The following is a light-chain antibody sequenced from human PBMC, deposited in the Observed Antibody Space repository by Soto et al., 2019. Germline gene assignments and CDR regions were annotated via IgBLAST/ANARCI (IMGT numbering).Light chain of an antibody. CDR3: SSYTTGSTWV. CDR1: SSDVGGYNY. V-gene: IGLV2-14*01. Sequence: QSALTQPASVSGSPGQSITISCTGTSSDVGGYNYVSWYQQYPGKVPKLIIYEVNNRPSGVSNRFSGSKSGNTASLTISGLQAEDEADYYCSSYTTGSTWVFGGGTQLTV. CDR2: EVN. J-gene: IGLJ3*02.